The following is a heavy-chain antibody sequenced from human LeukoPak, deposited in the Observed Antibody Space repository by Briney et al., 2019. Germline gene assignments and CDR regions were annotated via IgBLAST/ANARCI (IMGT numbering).Heavy chain of an antibody. D-gene: IGHD3-10*01. CDR2: TDTSGRYV. CDR3: ARGRSITLLRGVAMSDGFDI. CDR1: GFTFSNYG. V-gene: IGHV3-21*06. J-gene: IGHJ3*02. Sequence: TGGSLRLSCAASGFTFSNYGMNWVRQAPGKGLEWVAFTDTSGRYVYYGDSVKGRFTISRDNAKNLLFLQMNGLRAEDTALYYCARGRSITLLRGVAMSDGFDIWGQGAMVAVSS.